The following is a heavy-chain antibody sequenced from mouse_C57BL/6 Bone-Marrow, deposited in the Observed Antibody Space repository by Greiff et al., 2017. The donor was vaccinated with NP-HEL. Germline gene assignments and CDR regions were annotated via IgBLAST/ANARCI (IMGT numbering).Heavy chain of an antibody. Sequence: QVQLKQSGPGLVQPSQTLSITCTVSGFSLTSYGVHWVRQCPGKGLEWLGVIWSGGSTDNNEAFISRLSISKDNSKSQVFFKMNSLQADDTATYYGARMGYYGRCGFAYWGQGTLVTVTA. V-gene: IGHV2-2*01. CDR3: ARMGYYGRCGFAY. D-gene: IGHD2-1*01. J-gene: IGHJ3*01. CDR2: IWSGGST. CDR1: GFSLTSYG.